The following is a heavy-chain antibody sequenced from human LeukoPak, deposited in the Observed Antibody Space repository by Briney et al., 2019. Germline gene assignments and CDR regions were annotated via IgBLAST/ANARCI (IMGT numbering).Heavy chain of an antibody. Sequence: GGSLRLSCAASGFTFSSYWMHWVRQAPGKGLVWVSRITSDGSSTSYADSVKGRFTISRDNAKNPLYLQMTSLRAEDTAVYYGARDGCSGGPWGQGTMVTVSS. CDR1: GFTFSSYW. CDR2: ITSDGSST. CDR3: ARDGCSGGP. D-gene: IGHD3-16*01. V-gene: IGHV3-74*01. J-gene: IGHJ3*01.